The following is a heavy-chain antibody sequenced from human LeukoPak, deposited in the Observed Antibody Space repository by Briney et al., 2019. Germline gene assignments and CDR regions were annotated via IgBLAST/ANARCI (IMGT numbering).Heavy chain of an antibody. V-gene: IGHV4-31*03. CDR2: IYYSGST. CDR1: GGSISSGGYY. J-gene: IGHJ4*02. D-gene: IGHD5-18*01. CDR3: ARVRDTAMVSEVPYFDY. Sequence: SETLSLTCTVSGGSISSGGYYWSWIRQHPGKGLEWIGYIYYSGSTYYNPSLKSRVTISVDTSKNQFSLKLSSVTAADTAVYYCARVRDTAMVSEVPYFDYWGQGTLVTVSS.